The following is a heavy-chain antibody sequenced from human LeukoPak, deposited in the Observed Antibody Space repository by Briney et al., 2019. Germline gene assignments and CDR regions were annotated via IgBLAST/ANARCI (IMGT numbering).Heavy chain of an antibody. CDR3: AKDPGYSSSWYYFDY. D-gene: IGHD6-13*01. Sequence: GGSLRLSCAASGFTFSSYAMSWARQAPGKGLEWVSAISGSGGSTYYADSVKGRFTVSRDNSKNTLYLQMNSLRAEDTAVYYCAKDPGYSSSWYYFDYWGQGTLVTVSS. CDR2: ISGSGGST. V-gene: IGHV3-23*01. J-gene: IGHJ4*02. CDR1: GFTFSSYA.